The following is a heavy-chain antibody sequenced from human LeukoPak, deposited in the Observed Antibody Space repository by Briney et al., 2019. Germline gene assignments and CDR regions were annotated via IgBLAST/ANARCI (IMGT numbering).Heavy chain of an antibody. CDR1: GVSFSGYY. J-gene: IGHJ4*02. V-gene: IGHV4-34*01. CDR3: ARGPNFHSRREIDY. CDR2: INHSGST. Sequence: SETLSLTCAVYGVSFSGYYWSWIRQPPGKGLEWIGGINHSGSTNYNPSLKRRVTISVDTSKNQFSLRLSSVTAADTAVYYCARGPNFHSRREIDYWGQGTLVTVSS. D-gene: IGHD6-13*01.